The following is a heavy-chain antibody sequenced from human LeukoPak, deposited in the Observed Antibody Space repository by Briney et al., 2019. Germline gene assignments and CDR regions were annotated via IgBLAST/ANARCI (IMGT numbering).Heavy chain of an antibody. J-gene: IGHJ4*02. CDR2: IKQDGSEK. D-gene: IGHD1-14*01. CDR1: GFTFSSYW. CDR3: ARDLVSPGWGY. Sequence: WGSLRLSCAASGFTFSSYWMSWVRQPPGKGLEWVANIKQDGSEKYYVDSVKGRLTISRDNAKNSLYLKMDSLRDEDTAVYYCARDLVSPGWGYWGKGTLVTVSS. V-gene: IGHV3-7*01.